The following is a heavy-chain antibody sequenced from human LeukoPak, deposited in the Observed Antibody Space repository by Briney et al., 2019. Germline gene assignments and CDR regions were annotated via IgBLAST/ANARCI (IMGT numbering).Heavy chain of an antibody. CDR2: IYHSGST. J-gene: IGHJ4*02. CDR3: ARGNYYDSSGYHTPYFDY. D-gene: IGHD3-22*01. V-gene: IGHV4-38-2*02. CDR1: GYSISSGYY. Sequence: PSETLSLTCTVSGYSISSGYYWGWIRQPPGKGLEWIGSIYHSGSTYYNPSLKSRVTISVDMSKNQFSLKLTSVTAADTAVYYCARGNYYDSSGYHTPYFDYWGQGTLVTVSS.